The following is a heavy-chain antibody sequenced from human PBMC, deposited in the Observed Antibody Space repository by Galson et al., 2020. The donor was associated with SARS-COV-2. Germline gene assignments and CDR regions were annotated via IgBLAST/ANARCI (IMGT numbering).Heavy chain of an antibody. CDR1: GFSLPTSGMC. Sequence: ESGPTLVKPTQTLTLTCPFSGFSLPTSGMCVHWIRQPPGQALEWLARIDWDGDKYYSTSLKTRLTISKDTSRNQVFLTMTDMDPVDTATYFCARIESRGCLGNYWGQGTPVTGSS. D-gene: IGHD6-19*01. CDR2: IDWDGDK. J-gene: IGHJ4*02. V-gene: IGHV2-70*11. CDR3: ARIESRGCLGNY.